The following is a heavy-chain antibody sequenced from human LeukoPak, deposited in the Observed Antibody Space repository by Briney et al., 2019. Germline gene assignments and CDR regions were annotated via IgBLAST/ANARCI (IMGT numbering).Heavy chain of an antibody. J-gene: IGHJ5*02. CDR1: GGSFSGYY. Sequence: SEALSLTCAVYGGSFSGYYWSWIRQPPGKGLEWIGEINHSGSTNYNPSLKSRVTISVDTSKNQFSLKLSSVTAADTAVYYCARRKSEGYCTNGVCYDGNWFDPWGQGTLVTVSS. CDR3: ARRKSEGYCTNGVCYDGNWFDP. CDR2: INHSGST. D-gene: IGHD2-8*01. V-gene: IGHV4-34*01.